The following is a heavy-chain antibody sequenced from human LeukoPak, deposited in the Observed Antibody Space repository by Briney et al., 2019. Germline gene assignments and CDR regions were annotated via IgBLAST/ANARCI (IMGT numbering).Heavy chain of an antibody. J-gene: IGHJ4*02. V-gene: IGHV5-51*01. CDR1: GYSFTNYW. D-gene: IGHD3-22*01. CDR2: IYPGDSDT. Sequence: GESLKISCKGSGYSFTNYWIGWVRQMPGKGLEWMGIIYPGDSDTRYSPSFQGQVTISADKSISTAYLQWISLKASDTAMYYCARLDDSSGYYSYFDYWGQGTLVTVSS. CDR3: ARLDDSSGYYSYFDY.